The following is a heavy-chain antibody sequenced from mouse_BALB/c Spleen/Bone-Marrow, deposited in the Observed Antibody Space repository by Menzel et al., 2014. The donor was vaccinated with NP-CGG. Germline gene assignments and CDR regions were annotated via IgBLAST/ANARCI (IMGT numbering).Heavy chain of an antibody. J-gene: IGHJ4*01. CDR1: GFSLTSYG. V-gene: IGHV2-2*02. Sequence: QVQLQQSGPGLVQPSQRLSIPCTVSGFSLTSYGVHWVRQSPGKGLEWLGVIWSGGSTDYNAAFISRLSISKDNSKSQVFFKMNSQQANDTAIYYCARDGYYAMDYWGQGTSVTVSS. CDR3: ARDGYYAMDY. D-gene: IGHD2-3*01. CDR2: IWSGGST.